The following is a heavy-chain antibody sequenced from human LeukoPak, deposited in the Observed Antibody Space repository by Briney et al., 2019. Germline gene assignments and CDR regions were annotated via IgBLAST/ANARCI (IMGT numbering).Heavy chain of an antibody. CDR1: GFTFGDYG. V-gene: IGHV3-7*01. Sequence: GGSLRLSCSASGFTFGDYGVSWFRQAPGKGLEWVANIRQDGSEKYYVDFVRGRFTISRDNVKNSLYLQMNSLRAEDTAVYYCARRYFDYWGQGTLVTVSS. CDR3: ARRYFDY. J-gene: IGHJ4*02. CDR2: IRQDGSEK.